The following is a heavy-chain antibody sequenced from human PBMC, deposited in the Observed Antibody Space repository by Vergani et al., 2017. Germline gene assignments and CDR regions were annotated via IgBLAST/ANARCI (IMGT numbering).Heavy chain of an antibody. CDR2: IYYSGST. Sequence: QLQLQESGPGLVKPSETLSLTCTVSGGSISSSSYYWGWIRQPPGKGLEWIGSIYYSGSTYYNPSLKSRVTISVDTSQNQFSLKLSSVTAADTAVYYCARDSGYYDSSGYYYVGVDYWGQGTLVTVSS. V-gene: IGHV4-39*07. J-gene: IGHJ4*02. D-gene: IGHD3-22*01. CDR1: GGSISSSSYY. CDR3: ARDSGYYDSSGYYYVGVDY.